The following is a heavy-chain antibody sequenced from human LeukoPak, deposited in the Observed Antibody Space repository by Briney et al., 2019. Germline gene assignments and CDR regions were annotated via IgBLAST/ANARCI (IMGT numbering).Heavy chain of an antibody. V-gene: IGHV1-69*05. Sequence: GASVKVSCKASGGTSSSYAISWVRQAPGQGLEWMGGIILIFGTANYAQKFQGRVTITTDESTSTAYIEVSSLRSEDTAVYYCALNVVVAAASPGLYYYYYYMDVWGKGTTVTVSS. CDR2: IILIFGTA. J-gene: IGHJ6*03. CDR3: ALNVVVAAASPGLYYYYYYMDV. D-gene: IGHD2-2*01. CDR1: GGTSSSYA.